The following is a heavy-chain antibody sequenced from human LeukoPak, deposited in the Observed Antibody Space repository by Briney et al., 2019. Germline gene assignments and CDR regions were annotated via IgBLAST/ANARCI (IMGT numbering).Heavy chain of an antibody. D-gene: IGHD3-10*01. CDR3: AREGLLWFIHYYYYYGMDV. CDR2: INHSGST. Sequence: PSETLALTCAGYGGSFSGYYWSWIRQPPGKGLEWIGEINHSGSTNYNPSLKSRVTISVDTSKNQFSLKLSSVTAADTAVYYCAREGLLWFIHYYYYYGMDVWSQGTTVTVSS. J-gene: IGHJ6*02. V-gene: IGHV4-34*01. CDR1: GGSFSGYY.